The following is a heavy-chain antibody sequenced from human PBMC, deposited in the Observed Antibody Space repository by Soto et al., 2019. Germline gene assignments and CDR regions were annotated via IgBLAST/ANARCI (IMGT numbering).Heavy chain of an antibody. Sequence: ASVKVSCKASGYTFTSYYMYCVRQAPGQGLEWMGIINPSGGSTSYAQKFQGRVTMTRDTSTSTVYMELSSLRSEDTAVYYCARASPNYYGSESYYNVDTPHDAFDIWGQGTMVTVSS. D-gene: IGHD3-10*01. CDR3: ARASPNYYGSESYYNVDTPHDAFDI. CDR2: INPSGGST. J-gene: IGHJ3*02. CDR1: GYTFTSYY. V-gene: IGHV1-46*01.